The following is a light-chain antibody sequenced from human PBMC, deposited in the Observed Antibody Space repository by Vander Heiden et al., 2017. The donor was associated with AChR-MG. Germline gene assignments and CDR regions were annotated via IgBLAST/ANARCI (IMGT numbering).Light chain of an antibody. V-gene: IGKV1-13*02. CDR1: QDISSA. J-gene: IGKJ4*01. CDR2: DAS. Sequence: ANQLTQSPYPLSASVRDKVPITCPAPQDISSALIWHQQKPEEVRKVLIYDASSVVSGVPSRISGSGSRTEFTLTISSLQPEDFATYHCQQSSSYPLTFGEGTKVEIK. CDR3: QQSSSYPLT.